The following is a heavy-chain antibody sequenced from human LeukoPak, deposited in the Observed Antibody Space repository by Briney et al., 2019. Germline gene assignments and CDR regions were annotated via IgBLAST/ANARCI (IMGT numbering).Heavy chain of an antibody. CDR1: GFTFSSYG. CDR2: IWYDGSNK. Sequence: PGRSLRLSCAASGFTFSSYGMHWVRQAPGKGLEGVAVIWYDGSNKYYADSVRGRFTISRDNSKNTLYLQMTSLRAEDTAVYYCARAPVPGRSSYYMDVWGKGTTVTVSS. CDR3: ARAPVPGRSSYYMDV. V-gene: IGHV3-33*01. J-gene: IGHJ6*03. D-gene: IGHD6-6*01.